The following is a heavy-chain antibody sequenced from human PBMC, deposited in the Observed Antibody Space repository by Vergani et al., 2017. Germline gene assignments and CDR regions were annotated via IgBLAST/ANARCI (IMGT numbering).Heavy chain of an antibody. V-gene: IGHV4-34*01. J-gene: IGHJ4*02. CDR1: GGSFSGYY. D-gene: IGHD3-3*01. CDR2: INQIGST. Sequence: QVQLQQWGAGLLKPSETLSLICAVYGGSFSGYYWSWIRQPPGKGLEWIGEINQIGSTKNNPSLKSRVTISVDTSKNQFSLKLSSVTAADTAVYYCARVRRITIFGVVMTPFDYWGQGTLVTVSS. CDR3: ARVRRITIFGVVMTPFDY.